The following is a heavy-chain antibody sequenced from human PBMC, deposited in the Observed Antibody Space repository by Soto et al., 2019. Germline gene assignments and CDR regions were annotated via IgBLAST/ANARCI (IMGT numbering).Heavy chain of an antibody. CDR1: GFTFSSYG. CDR2: ISYDGSNK. D-gene: IGHD4-17*01. CDR3: AKDGPDYGDYVKGWAENYGMDV. Sequence: VQLVESGGGVVQPGRSLRLSCAASGFTFSSYGMHWVRQAPGKGLEWVAVISYDGSNKYYADSVKGRFTISRDNSKNTLYLQMNSLRAEDTAVYYCAKDGPDYGDYVKGWAENYGMDVWGQGTTVTVSS. J-gene: IGHJ6*02. V-gene: IGHV3-30*18.